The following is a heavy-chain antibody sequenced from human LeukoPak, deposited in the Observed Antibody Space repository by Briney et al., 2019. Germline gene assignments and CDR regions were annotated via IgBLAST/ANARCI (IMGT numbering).Heavy chain of an antibody. CDR2: INHSGST. J-gene: IGHJ4*02. CDR3: ARGRIIIAAAGTSFKELDY. D-gene: IGHD6-13*01. CDR1: GGSFSGYY. Sequence: SETLSLACAAYGGSFSGYYWSWIRQPPGKGLEWIGEINHSGSTNYNPSLKSRVTISVDTSKNQFSLKLSSVTAADTAVYYCARGRIIIAAAGTSFKELDYWGQGTLVTVSS. V-gene: IGHV4-34*01.